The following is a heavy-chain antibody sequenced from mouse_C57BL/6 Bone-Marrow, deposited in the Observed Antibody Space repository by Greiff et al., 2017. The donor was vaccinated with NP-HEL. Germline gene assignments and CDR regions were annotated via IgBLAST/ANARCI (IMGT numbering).Heavy chain of an antibody. D-gene: IGHD4-1*01. V-gene: IGHV5-4*01. CDR2: ISDGGSYT. CDR1: GFTFSSYA. Sequence: EVQRVESGGGLVKPGGSLKLSCAASGFTFSSYAMSWVRQTPEKRLEWVATISDGGSYTYYPDNVKGRFTISRDNAKNNLYLQMSHLKSEDTAMYYCARGRLTVYAMDYWGQGTSVTVSS. CDR3: ARGRLTVYAMDY. J-gene: IGHJ4*01.